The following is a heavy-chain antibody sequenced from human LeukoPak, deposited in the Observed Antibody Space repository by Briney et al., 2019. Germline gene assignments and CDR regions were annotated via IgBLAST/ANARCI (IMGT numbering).Heavy chain of an antibody. J-gene: IGHJ6*03. Sequence: GESLKISCKGSGYSFTSYWIGWARQMPGKGLDWMGLIYPGDSDTRYNPPFQGQVTISADKSISTAYLQWSSLKASDTAMYYCARQGVWFGELWYYYYYMDVWGKGTTVTVSS. CDR1: GYSFTSYW. CDR2: IYPGDSDT. D-gene: IGHD3-10*01. V-gene: IGHV5-51*01. CDR3: ARQGVWFGELWYYYYYMDV.